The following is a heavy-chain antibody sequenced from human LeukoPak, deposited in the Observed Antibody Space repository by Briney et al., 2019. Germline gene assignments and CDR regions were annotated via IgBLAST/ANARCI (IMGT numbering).Heavy chain of an antibody. V-gene: IGHV1-69*06. CDR2: IIPIFGTA. CDR1: GGTFSSYA. Sequence: GASVKVSCKASGGTFSSYAISWVRQAPGQGLEWMGGIIPIFGTANYAQKFQGRVTITADKSTSTAYMELSSLRSEDTAVYYCARSQSSSWYSSGWRGYYFDYWGQGTLVTVSS. D-gene: IGHD6-19*01. CDR3: ARSQSSSWYSSGWRGYYFDY. J-gene: IGHJ4*02.